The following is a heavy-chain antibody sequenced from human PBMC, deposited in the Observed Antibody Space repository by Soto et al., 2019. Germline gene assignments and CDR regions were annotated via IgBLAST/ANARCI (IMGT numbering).Heavy chain of an antibody. CDR1: GFTFSDHY. D-gene: IGHD1-26*01. Sequence: EVQLVESGGGLVQPGGSRRLSCAASGFTFSDHYMDWVRQAPGKGLEWVGRSRNKANSYSTEYAASVKGRFTISRDESKNSLYPQMNSLKTEDTAVYYCARFSGSYTRGLDYWGQGTLVTVSS. J-gene: IGHJ4*02. CDR3: ARFSGSYTRGLDY. V-gene: IGHV3-72*01. CDR2: SRNKANSYST.